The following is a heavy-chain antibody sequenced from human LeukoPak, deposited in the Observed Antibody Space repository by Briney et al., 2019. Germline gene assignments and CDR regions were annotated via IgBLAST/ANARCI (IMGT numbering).Heavy chain of an antibody. Sequence: GGSLRLSCAASGFTFSNYGMNWVRQAPGKGLEWVSIITSGVGITYYADSVKGRFTISRDNSKDTLYLQMNSLRAEDTSVYYCAKGDYYDFDYWGQGTLVTVSS. V-gene: IGHV3-23*01. CDR2: ITSGVGIT. J-gene: IGHJ4*02. CDR3: AKGDYYDFDY. CDR1: GFTFSNYG. D-gene: IGHD3-10*01.